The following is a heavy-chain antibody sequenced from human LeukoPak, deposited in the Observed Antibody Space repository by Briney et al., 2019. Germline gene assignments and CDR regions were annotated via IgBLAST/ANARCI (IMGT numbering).Heavy chain of an antibody. V-gene: IGHV4-59*01. J-gene: IGHJ4*02. CDR1: GGSISSYY. CDR3: ARGIRGAADY. CDR2: IYYSGST. Sequence: SETLSLTCTVSGGSISSYYWSWIRQPPGKGLEWIGCIYYSGSTNYNPSLKSRVTISVDTSKNQFSLNLNSVTAADTAVYYCARGIRGAADYWGQGTLVTVSS. D-gene: IGHD3-16*01.